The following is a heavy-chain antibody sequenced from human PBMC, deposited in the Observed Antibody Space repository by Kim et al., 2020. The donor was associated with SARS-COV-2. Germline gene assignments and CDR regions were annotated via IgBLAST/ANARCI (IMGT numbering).Heavy chain of an antibody. CDR3: AKDLERMDYGDYAPGAFDI. Sequence: GGSLRLSCAASGFTFSSYAMSWVRQAPGKGLEWVSAISGSGGSTYYADSVKGRFTISRDNSKNTLYLQMNSLRAEDTAVYYCAKDLERMDYGDYAPGAFDIWGQGTMVTVSS. CDR2: ISGSGGST. V-gene: IGHV3-23*01. D-gene: IGHD4-17*01. J-gene: IGHJ3*02. CDR1: GFTFSSYA.